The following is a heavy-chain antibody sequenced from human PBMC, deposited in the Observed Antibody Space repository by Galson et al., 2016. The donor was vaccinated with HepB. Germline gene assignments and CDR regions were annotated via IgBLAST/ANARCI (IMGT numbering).Heavy chain of an antibody. Sequence: SLRLSCAASGFTFSTYWMHWVRQAPGKGLVWASRINSDGSSTGSADSVKGRFTISRDNAKNTLYLQMNTLRAEDTAVYYCARGTFCSGDSCYSPAFDMWGQGTMVTVSS. V-gene: IGHV3-74*01. CDR2: INSDGSST. D-gene: IGHD2-15*01. CDR1: GFTFSTYW. J-gene: IGHJ3*02. CDR3: ARGTFCSGDSCYSPAFDM.